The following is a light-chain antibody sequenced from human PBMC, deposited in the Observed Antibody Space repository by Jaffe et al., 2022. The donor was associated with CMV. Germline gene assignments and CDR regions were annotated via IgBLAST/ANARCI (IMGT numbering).Light chain of an antibody. CDR2: AAS. J-gene: IGKJ4*01. CDR3: LQDYNYPLT. Sequence: AIQVTQSPSSLSASVGDRVTITCRASQGIGNDLGWYQQKPGKAPKLLISAASSLQSGVPSRFSGSGSGTDFTLTISSLQPEDFATYYCLQDYNYPLTFGGGTKVEIK. V-gene: IGKV1-6*01. CDR1: QGIGND.